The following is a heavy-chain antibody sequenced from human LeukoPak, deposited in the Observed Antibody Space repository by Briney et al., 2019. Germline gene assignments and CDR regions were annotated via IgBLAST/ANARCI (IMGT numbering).Heavy chain of an antibody. CDR2: IYSDGST. J-gene: IGHJ4*02. Sequence: GGSLRLSCAASGFTVSRNYVSWVRQAPGKGLEWVSVIYSDGSTYYSDSVKGRFTISRYNSKNTLYLQMNSLSAEDTAVYYCARDTYYYDSSGHLSDFDYWGQGTLVTVSS. D-gene: IGHD3-22*01. CDR1: GFTVSRNY. CDR3: ARDTYYYDSSGHLSDFDY. V-gene: IGHV3-66*01.